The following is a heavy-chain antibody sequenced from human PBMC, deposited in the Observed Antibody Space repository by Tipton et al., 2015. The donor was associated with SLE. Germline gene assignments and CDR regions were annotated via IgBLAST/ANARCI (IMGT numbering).Heavy chain of an antibody. D-gene: IGHD3-3*01. Sequence: TLSLTCTVSGSSLTGSYWSWIRQPPGKGLEWIGYIYYTGSTKFEPSLKSRVTISVDTSKNQFSLKLSSVTAADTAVYYCARDLPFWSGYPDWGQGTLVTVSS. CDR2: IYYTGST. V-gene: IGHV4-59*12. J-gene: IGHJ4*02. CDR1: GSSLTGSY. CDR3: ARDLPFWSGYPD.